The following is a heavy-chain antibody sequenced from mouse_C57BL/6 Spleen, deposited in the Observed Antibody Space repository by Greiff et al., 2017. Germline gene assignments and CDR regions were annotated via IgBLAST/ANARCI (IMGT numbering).Heavy chain of an antibody. CDR2: IYPGAGDT. CDR1: GYAFSSSW. CDR3: ARGGTGTSDY. J-gene: IGHJ2*01. Sequence: VQLQQSGPELVKPGASVKISCKASGYAFSSSWMNWVKQRPGKGLEWIGRIYPGAGDTNYNGTFKGKATLTADKSSSTASMQLSSLTSEDSAVYVCARGGTGTSDYWGQGTTLTVSS. V-gene: IGHV1-82*01. D-gene: IGHD4-1*01.